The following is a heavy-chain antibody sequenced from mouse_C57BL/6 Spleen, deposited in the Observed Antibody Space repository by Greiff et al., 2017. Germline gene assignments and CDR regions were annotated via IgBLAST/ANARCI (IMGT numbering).Heavy chain of an antibody. CDR2: ISSGGSYT. CDR1: GFTFSSYG. V-gene: IGHV5-6*01. Sequence: EVKLQESGGDLVKPGGSLKLSCAASGFTFSSYGMSWVRQTPDKRLEWVATISSGGSYTYYPDSVKGRFTISRDNAKNTLYLQMSSLKSEDTAMYYCAGDLYWGQGTLVTVSA. J-gene: IGHJ3*01. CDR3: AGDLY.